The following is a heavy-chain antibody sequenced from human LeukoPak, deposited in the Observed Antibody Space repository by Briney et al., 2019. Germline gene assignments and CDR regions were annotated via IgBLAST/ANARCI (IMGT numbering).Heavy chain of an antibody. V-gene: IGHV4-34*01. CDR1: GGSFSGYY. Sequence: PSETLSLTCAVYGGSFSGYYWSWIRQPPGKGLEWIGEINHSGSTNYNPSLKSRVTISVDTSKNQFSLKLSSVTAADTAVYYCARGHYYDSRSFDYWGQGTLVTVSS. D-gene: IGHD3-22*01. CDR2: INHSGST. J-gene: IGHJ4*02. CDR3: ARGHYYDSRSFDY.